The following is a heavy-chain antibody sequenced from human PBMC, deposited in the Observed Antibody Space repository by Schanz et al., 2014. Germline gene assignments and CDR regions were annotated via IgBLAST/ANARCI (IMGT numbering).Heavy chain of an antibody. CDR1: GLTLSDYW. CDR3: AGGKTTGLAY. Sequence: EVQLVESGGGLVQPGGSLRLSCAASGLTLSDYWMHWVRQAPGKGPEWISHIRADGRMTNYAASVEGRFTISRDVTKNTLYLQMCSLRAEDMGVYYCAGGKTTGLAYWGQGTQVAVSS. V-gene: IGHV3-74*01. J-gene: IGHJ4*02. CDR2: IRADGRMT. D-gene: IGHD4-4*01.